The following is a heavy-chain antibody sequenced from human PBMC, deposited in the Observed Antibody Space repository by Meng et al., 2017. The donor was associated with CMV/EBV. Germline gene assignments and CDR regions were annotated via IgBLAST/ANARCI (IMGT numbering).Heavy chain of an antibody. CDR1: GFTFSSYS. Sequence: GGSLRLSCAASGFTFSSYSMNWVRQAPGKGLEWVSSISSSSSYIYYADSVKGRFTISRDNAKNSLYLQMNSLRAEDTAVYYCAREEYSHGLEYYYYGMDVWGQGTTVTVSS. V-gene: IGHV3-21*01. CDR3: AREEYSHGLEYYYYGMDV. CDR2: ISSSSSYI. D-gene: IGHD5-18*01. J-gene: IGHJ6*02.